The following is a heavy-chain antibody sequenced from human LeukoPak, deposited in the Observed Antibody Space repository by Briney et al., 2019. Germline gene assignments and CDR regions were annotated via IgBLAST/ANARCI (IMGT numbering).Heavy chain of an antibody. D-gene: IGHD2-15*01. CDR3: ARDYTHYCSGGSCYGDDAFDI. Sequence: ASVKVSCKASGYTFTSYAMHWVRQAPGQRLEWMGWINAGNGNTKYSQKFQGRVTITRDTSASTAYMELSSLRSEDTAVYYCARDYTHYCSGGSCYGDDAFDIWGQGTMVTVSS. CDR1: GYTFTSYA. CDR2: INAGNGNT. V-gene: IGHV1-3*01. J-gene: IGHJ3*02.